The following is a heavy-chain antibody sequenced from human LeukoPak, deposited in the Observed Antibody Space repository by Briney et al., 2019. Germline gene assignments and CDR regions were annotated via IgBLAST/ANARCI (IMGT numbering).Heavy chain of an antibody. V-gene: IGHV4-4*02. CDR2: IYHSAST. D-gene: IGHD4-17*01. CDR3: ARSSHDYGDYCHFDY. CDR1: GGSPCSGNW. Sequence: SESLSLTCAVSGGSPCSGNWGSWIRPHPGKGMEWSGEIYHSASTNYNTSLTTRVTTPVEKPKKHTSLKLSCVTAAHPAVSSFARSSHDYGDYCHFDYWGQGTLVTVSS. J-gene: IGHJ4*02.